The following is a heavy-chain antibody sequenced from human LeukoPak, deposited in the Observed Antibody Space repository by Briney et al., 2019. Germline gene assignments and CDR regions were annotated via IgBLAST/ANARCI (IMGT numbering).Heavy chain of an antibody. CDR1: EFSVGSNY. CDR2: IYSGGST. CDR3: ARGPSGYHNT. V-gene: IGHV3-66*01. J-gene: IGHJ4*02. D-gene: IGHD5-12*01. Sequence: PGGSLRLSCAASEFSVGSNYMTWVRQAPGKGLEWVSLIYSGGSTYYADSVKGRFTISRDNSKNTLYLQMNSLRAEDTAVYHCARGPSGYHNTGGQGTLVTVSS.